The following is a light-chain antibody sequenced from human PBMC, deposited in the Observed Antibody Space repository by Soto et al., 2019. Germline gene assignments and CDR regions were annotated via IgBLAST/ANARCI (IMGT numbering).Light chain of an antibody. CDR1: SSDVGGYNH. Sequence: QSALTQPASVSGSPGQSITISCTGTSSDVGGYNHVSWYQQHPGKAPKLMIYDVSNRPPGVSNRFFGSKSDNTASLTISGLQAEDEADYYCTSYASSSTYVFGTGTKLTVL. CDR3: TSYASSSTYV. CDR2: DVS. V-gene: IGLV2-14*03. J-gene: IGLJ1*01.